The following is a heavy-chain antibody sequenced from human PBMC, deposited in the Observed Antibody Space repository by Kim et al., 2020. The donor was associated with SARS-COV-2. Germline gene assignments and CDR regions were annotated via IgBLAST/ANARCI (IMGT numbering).Heavy chain of an antibody. D-gene: IGHD6-19*01. CDR3: AKAGYSSGWYQPNWFDP. V-gene: IGHV4-59*01. Sequence: SETLSLTCTVSGGSISSYYWSWIRQPPGKGLEWIGYIYYSGSTNYNPSLKSRVTISVDTSKNQFSMKLSSVTAADTAVYYCAKAGYSSGWYQPNWFDPWGQGTLVTVSS. J-gene: IGHJ5*02. CDR2: IYYSGST. CDR1: GGSISSYY.